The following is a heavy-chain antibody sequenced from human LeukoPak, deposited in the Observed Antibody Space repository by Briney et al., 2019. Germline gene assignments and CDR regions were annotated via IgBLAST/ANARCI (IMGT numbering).Heavy chain of an antibody. CDR3: ARDQDVLRFLEWLPHYYYGMDV. J-gene: IGHJ6*02. CDR2: INAGNSNT. CDR1: GYTFTSYA. D-gene: IGHD3-3*01. Sequence: GASVNVSCKASGYTFTSYAMHWVRQAPGQRLEWMGWINAGNSNTKYSQKFQGRVTITRDTSASTAYMELSSLRSEDTAVYYCARDQDVLRFLEWLPHYYYGMDVWGQGTTVTVSS. V-gene: IGHV1-3*01.